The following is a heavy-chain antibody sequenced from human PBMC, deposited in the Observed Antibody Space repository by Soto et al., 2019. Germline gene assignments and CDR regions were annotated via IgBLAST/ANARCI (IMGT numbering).Heavy chain of an antibody. V-gene: IGHV3-9*01. J-gene: IGHJ3*02. CDR2: LSWNSGII. Sequence: PGGSLRLSCAASGFTFDDYAMHWVRQAPGKGLEWVSGLSWNSGIIGYSDSVRGRFTISRDNAQNSLYLQMNSLRAEDTALYYCAKSGAAADLDAFDIWGQGTMVTVSS. CDR3: AKSGAAADLDAFDI. CDR1: GFTFDDYA. D-gene: IGHD6-13*01.